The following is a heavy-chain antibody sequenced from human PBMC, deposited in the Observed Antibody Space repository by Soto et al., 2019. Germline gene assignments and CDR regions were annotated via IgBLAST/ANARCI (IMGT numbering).Heavy chain of an antibody. CDR1: GFTFSDYY. V-gene: IGHV3-11*01. CDR3: ARDRIYYGSGSPYFDI. CDR2: ISSSGSTI. Sequence: GGSLRLSCAASGFTFSDYYMSWIRQAPGKGLEWVSYISSSGSTIYYADSVKGRFTISRDNAKNSLYLQMNSLRAEDTAVYYCARDRIYYGSGSPYFDIWGQGTMVTVSS. J-gene: IGHJ3*02. D-gene: IGHD3-10*01.